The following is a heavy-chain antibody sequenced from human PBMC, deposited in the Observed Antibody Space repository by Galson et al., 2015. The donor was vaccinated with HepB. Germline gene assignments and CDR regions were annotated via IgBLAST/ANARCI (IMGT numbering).Heavy chain of an antibody. V-gene: IGHV3-15*07. J-gene: IGHJ4*02. D-gene: IGHD3-3*01. CDR2: IKSKTDGGTT. CDR3: TTATGDYDFWSGYYYFDY. CDR1: GFTFSNAW. Sequence: SLRLSCAASGFTFSNAWMNWVRQAPGKGPEWVGRIKSKTDGGTTDYAAPVKGRFTISRDDSKNTLYLQMNSLKTEDTAVYYCTTATGDYDFWSGYYYFDYWGQGTLVTVSS.